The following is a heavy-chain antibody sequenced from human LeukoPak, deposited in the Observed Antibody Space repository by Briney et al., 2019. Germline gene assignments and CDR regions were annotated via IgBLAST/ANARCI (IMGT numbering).Heavy chain of an antibody. CDR2: INTNTGNP. J-gene: IGHJ4*02. D-gene: IGHD6-13*01. Sequence: ASVKVSCKASGYTFTSYAMNWVRQAPGQGLGWMGWINTNTGNPTYAQGFTGRFVFSLDTSVSTAYLQISSLKAEDTAVYYCVKGGKYSSSWTIFDYWGQGTLVTVSS. CDR1: GYTFTSYA. V-gene: IGHV7-4-1*02. CDR3: VKGGKYSSSWTIFDY.